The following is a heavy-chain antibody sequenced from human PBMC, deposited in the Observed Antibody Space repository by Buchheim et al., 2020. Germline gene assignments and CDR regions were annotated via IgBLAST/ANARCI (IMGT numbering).Heavy chain of an antibody. V-gene: IGHV1-8*01. CDR3: ARGREDGKRITIFGVVIQNGEINNWFDP. D-gene: IGHD3-3*01. J-gene: IGHJ5*02. CDR1: GYTFTSYD. Sequence: QVQLVQSGAEVKKPGASVKVSCKASGYTFTSYDINWVRQATGQGLEWMGWMNPNSGNTGYAQKFQGRVTMTRNTSISTAYMELSSLRSEDTAVYYCARGREDGKRITIFGVVIQNGEINNWFDPWGQGTL. CDR2: MNPNSGNT.